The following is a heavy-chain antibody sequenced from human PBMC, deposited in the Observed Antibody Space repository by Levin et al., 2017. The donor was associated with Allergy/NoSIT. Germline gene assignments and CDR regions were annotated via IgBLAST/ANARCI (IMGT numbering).Heavy chain of an antibody. V-gene: IGHV3-23*01. CDR3: AKAWAVTREPIDY. CDR1: GFTFSSYA. D-gene: IGHD4-17*01. Sequence: GESLKISCAASGFTFSSYAMSWVRQAPGKGLEWVSAISGSGGSTYYADSVKGRFTISRDNSKNTLYLQMNSLRAEDTAVYYCAKAWAVTREPIDYWGQGTLVTVSS. CDR2: ISGSGGST. J-gene: IGHJ4*02.